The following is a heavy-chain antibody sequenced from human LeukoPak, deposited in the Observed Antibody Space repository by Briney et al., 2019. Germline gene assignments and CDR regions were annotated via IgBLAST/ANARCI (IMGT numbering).Heavy chain of an antibody. CDR1: GGSFCGYY. CDR3: ARLLDYGEVVTRYFDL. Sequence: SETLSLTCAVYGGSFCGYYWSWIRQPPGEGLEWLGEIYHSGRTNDNPSLKSRVTISVDTSKTPYTPTLSSVTAADTAVYHCARLLDYGEVVTRYFDLWGRGTLVTVSS. J-gene: IGHJ2*01. CDR2: IYHSGRT. V-gene: IGHV4-34*01. D-gene: IGHD4-17*01.